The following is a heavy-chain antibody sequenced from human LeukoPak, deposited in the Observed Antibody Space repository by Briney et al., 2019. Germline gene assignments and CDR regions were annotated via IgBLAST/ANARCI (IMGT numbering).Heavy chain of an antibody. CDR3: ARGEQQLVRYYYYYYMDV. V-gene: IGHV4-59*01. CDR1: GGSISSYY. J-gene: IGHJ6*03. D-gene: IGHD6-13*01. Sequence: SETLSLTCTVSGGSISSYYWSWIRQPPGKGLEWIGYIYYSGSTNYNPSLKSRVTISVDTSKNQFSLKLSSVTAADTAVYYCARGEQQLVRYYYYYYMDVWGKGTTVTVSS. CDR2: IYYSGST.